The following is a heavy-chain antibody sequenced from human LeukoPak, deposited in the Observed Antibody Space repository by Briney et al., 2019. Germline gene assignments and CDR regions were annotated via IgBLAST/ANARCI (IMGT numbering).Heavy chain of an antibody. CDR3: ATRTSSSSPFDY. CDR2: INPSGGST. Sequence: ASVKVSCKASGYTFTSYYMHWVRQAPGQGLEWMGIINPSGGSTSYAQKFQGRVTITTDESTSTAYVELSSLRSEDTAVYYCATRTSSSSPFDYWGQGTLVTVSS. D-gene: IGHD6-6*01. CDR1: GYTFTSYY. J-gene: IGHJ4*02. V-gene: IGHV1-46*01.